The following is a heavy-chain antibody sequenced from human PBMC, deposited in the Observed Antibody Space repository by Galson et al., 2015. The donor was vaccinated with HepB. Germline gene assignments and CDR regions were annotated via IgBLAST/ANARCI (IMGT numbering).Heavy chain of an antibody. CDR2: MNPNSGET. J-gene: IGHJ4*02. D-gene: IGHD3-9*01. V-gene: IGHV1-8*01. Sequence: SVKVSCKASGYTFTSYDVNWVRQATGQGLEWMGWMNPNSGETAYAQKFQDRVTMTRNTSTNTAYMELSSLRPDDTAVYYCARGPPRNTYHNIMTGYVNYWGQGTQVTVSS. CDR1: GYTFTSYD. CDR3: ARGPPRNTYHNIMTGYVNY.